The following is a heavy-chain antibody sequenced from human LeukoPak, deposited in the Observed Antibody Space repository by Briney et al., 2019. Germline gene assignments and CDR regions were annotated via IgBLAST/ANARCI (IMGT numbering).Heavy chain of an antibody. J-gene: IGHJ5*02. V-gene: IGHV4-30-4*08. D-gene: IGHD1-26*01. CDR3: ARVPDSGSSPGFDP. CDR1: GGSISSGDYD. CDR2: IYYSGST. Sequence: PSQTLSLTCTVSGGSISSGDYDWSWIRQPPGKGLEWIGYIYYSGSTYYNPSLKSRVTISVDTSKNQFSLKLSSVTAADTAVYYCARVPDSGSSPGFDPWGQGTLVTVSS.